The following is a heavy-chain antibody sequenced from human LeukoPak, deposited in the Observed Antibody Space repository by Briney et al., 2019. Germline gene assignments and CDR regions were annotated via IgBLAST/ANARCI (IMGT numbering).Heavy chain of an antibody. D-gene: IGHD6-19*01. CDR1: GFTFSSYW. CDR3: ARVWAGTDY. V-gene: IGHV3-74*01. CDR2: INSDGSRT. Sequence: GGSLRLSCAASGFTFSSYWMHWVRQAPGKGLVWVSRINSDGSRTNYADSVKGRFTISRDNAKNTPYLQMNSLRAEDTAVYYCARVWAGTDYWGQGTLVTVSS. J-gene: IGHJ4*02.